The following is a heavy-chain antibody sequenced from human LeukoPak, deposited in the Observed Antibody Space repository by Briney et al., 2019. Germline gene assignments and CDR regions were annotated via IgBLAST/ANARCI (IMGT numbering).Heavy chain of an antibody. Sequence: EASVKVSCKASGYTFTSYDINWVRQATGQGLEWMGWMNPNSGNTGYAQKFRGRVTMTRNTSISTAYMELSSLRSEDTAVYYCATISRQLEYDYWGQGTLVTVSS. CDR3: ATISRQLEYDY. V-gene: IGHV1-8*01. CDR2: MNPNSGNT. J-gene: IGHJ4*02. CDR1: GYTFTSYD. D-gene: IGHD5-24*01.